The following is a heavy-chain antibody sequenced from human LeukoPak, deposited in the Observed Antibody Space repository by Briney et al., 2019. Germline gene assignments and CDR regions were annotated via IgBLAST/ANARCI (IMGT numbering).Heavy chain of an antibody. Sequence: SVKVSCKASGGTFSSYAISWVRQAPGQGLEWMGGIIPIFGTANYAQKFQGRVTMTTDTSTSTAYMELRSLRSDDTAVYYCARDDGYSYVLFDYWGQGTLVTVSS. CDR1: GGTFSSYA. V-gene: IGHV1-69*05. CDR3: ARDDGYSYVLFDY. CDR2: IIPIFGTA. D-gene: IGHD5-18*01. J-gene: IGHJ4*02.